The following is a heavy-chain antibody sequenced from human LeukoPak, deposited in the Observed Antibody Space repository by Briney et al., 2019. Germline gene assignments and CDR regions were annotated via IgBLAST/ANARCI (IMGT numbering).Heavy chain of an antibody. CDR1: GFTFSSYW. CDR2: IKQDGREK. Sequence: GGSLRLSCAASGFTFSSYWMSWVRQAPGKGLEWVANIKQDGREKYYVHSVKGRFTISRDNSRNTVYLQMNCLRAEDTAVYYCARRSGGNSGPFDYWGQGALVTVSS. CDR3: ARRSGGNSGPFDY. V-gene: IGHV3-7*03. D-gene: IGHD4-23*01. J-gene: IGHJ4*02.